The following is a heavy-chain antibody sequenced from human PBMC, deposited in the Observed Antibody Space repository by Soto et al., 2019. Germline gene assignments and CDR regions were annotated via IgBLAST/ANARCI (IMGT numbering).Heavy chain of an antibody. J-gene: IGHJ3*02. CDR2: VTADGGT. CDR1: GFTVSSHA. Sequence: EVQVLESGGGLVQPGGSLRLSCEGSGFTVSSHAMTWIRQAPGKGPEWVSTVTADGGTYYADSVKGRFAMSRDNSENPLYLQMNSLGAEDTAAYYCAPHVSCSGGSCQYDAFAIRGQGTMVTVSS. CDR3: APHVSCSGGSCQYDAFAI. V-gene: IGHV3-23*01. D-gene: IGHD2-15*01.